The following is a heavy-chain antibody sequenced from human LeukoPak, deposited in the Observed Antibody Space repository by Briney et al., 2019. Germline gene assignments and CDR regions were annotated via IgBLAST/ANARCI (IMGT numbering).Heavy chain of an antibody. Sequence: GDSVKVSCKASGYTFTIYEFNWVRQAPGQGLEWLGYISPDTGNTRYAQKFQGRVTMTRDTSISTTYMELSSLTSEDTAVYYCARGPRFDPWGQGTLVTVSS. CDR1: GYTFTIYE. J-gene: IGHJ5*02. CDR3: ARGPRFDP. CDR2: ISPDTGNT. V-gene: IGHV1-8*01.